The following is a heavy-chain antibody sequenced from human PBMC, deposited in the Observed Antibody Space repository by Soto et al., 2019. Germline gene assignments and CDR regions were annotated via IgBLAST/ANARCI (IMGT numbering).Heavy chain of an antibody. J-gene: IGHJ6*03. CDR2: INPSGGST. Sequence: ASVKVSCKASGYTFTSYYMHWVRQAPGQGLEWMGIINPSGGSTSYAQKFQGRFTMTRDTSTSTVYMELSSLRSEDTAVYYCARDGGYCSSTSCPRSDYYYMDVWGKGTTVTVSS. V-gene: IGHV1-46*03. CDR3: ARDGGYCSSTSCPRSDYYYMDV. D-gene: IGHD2-2*03. CDR1: GYTFTSYY.